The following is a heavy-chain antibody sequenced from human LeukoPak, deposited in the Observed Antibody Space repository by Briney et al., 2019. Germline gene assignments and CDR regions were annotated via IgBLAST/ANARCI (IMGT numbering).Heavy chain of an antibody. Sequence: SETLSLTRTVSGGSISSYYWSWIRQPPGKGLEWIGYIYYSGSTNYNPSLKSRVTISVDTSKNQFSLKLSSVTAADTAVYYCARELVEMATLDYWGQGTLVTVSS. CDR2: IYYSGST. CDR3: ARELVEMATLDY. D-gene: IGHD5-24*01. J-gene: IGHJ4*02. V-gene: IGHV4-59*01. CDR1: GGSISSYY.